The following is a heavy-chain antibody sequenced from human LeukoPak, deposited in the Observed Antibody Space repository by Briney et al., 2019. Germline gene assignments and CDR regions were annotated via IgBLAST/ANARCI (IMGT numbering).Heavy chain of an antibody. D-gene: IGHD1-1*01. CDR1: GYTFTSYA. V-gene: IGHV7-4-1*02. CDR2: INTNTGNP. Sequence: GASVKVSCKASGYTFTSYAMNWVRQAPGQGLEWMGGINTNTGNPTYAQGFTGRFVFSLDTSVSTAYLQISSLKAEDTAVYYCARALTDYSQLPSDAFDIWGQGTMVTVSS. CDR3: ARALTDYSQLPSDAFDI. J-gene: IGHJ3*02.